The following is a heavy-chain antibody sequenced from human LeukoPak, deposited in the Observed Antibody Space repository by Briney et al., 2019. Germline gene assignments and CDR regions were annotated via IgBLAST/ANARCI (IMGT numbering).Heavy chain of an antibody. J-gene: IGHJ4*02. V-gene: IGHV3-48*03. CDR1: GFTFNNYE. CDR2: ISSRGGTI. Sequence: GGSLRLSCAASGFTFNNYEMNWVRQAPGKGLEWISYISSRGGTIHYADSVKGRFTIYRDNTKNSLYLQMNSLRAEDTAVYYCVRDRTTNTYDSWGQGTLVSVSS. D-gene: IGHD1-14*01. CDR3: VRDRTTNTYDS.